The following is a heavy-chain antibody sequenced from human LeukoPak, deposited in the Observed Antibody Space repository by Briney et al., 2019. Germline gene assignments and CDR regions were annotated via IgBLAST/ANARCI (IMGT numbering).Heavy chain of an antibody. CDR2: IYHSGST. CDR3: ARVSAAPYY. Sequence: SETLSLTCSVSGGSISSGGYYWSWIRQPPGKGLEWIGYIYHSGSTYYNPSLKSRVTISVDRSKNQFSLKLSSVTAADTAVYYCARVSAAPYYWGQGTLVTVSS. CDR1: GGSISSGGYY. V-gene: IGHV4-30-2*01. J-gene: IGHJ4*02. D-gene: IGHD2-2*01.